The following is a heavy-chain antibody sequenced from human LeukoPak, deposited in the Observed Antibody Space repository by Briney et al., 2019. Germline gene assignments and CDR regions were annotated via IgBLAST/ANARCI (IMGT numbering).Heavy chain of an antibody. CDR1: GGSISISSYY. D-gene: IGHD5-18*01. CDR2: VYYNGST. V-gene: IGHV4-39*07. J-gene: IGHJ5*02. CDR3: ARDLERYSYGPTVNWFDP. Sequence: PSETLSLTCTVSGGSISISSYYWGWVRQPPGKGLEWIANVYYNGSTYYNPSLKSRVTISVDTSKNQFSLKLSSVTAADTAVYYCARDLERYSYGPTVNWFDPWGQGTLVTVSS.